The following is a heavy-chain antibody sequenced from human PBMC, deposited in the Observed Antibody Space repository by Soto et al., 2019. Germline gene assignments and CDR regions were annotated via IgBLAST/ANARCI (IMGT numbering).Heavy chain of an antibody. V-gene: IGHV1-69*02. CDR2: IIPILGIA. J-gene: IGHJ3*02. D-gene: IGHD6-13*01. CDR1: GGTFSSYT. Sequence: ASVKVSCKASGGTFSSYTISWVRQAPGQGLEWMGRIIPILGIANYAQKFQGRVTITADKSTSTAYMELSSLRSEDTAVYYCARVRSSEDAFDIWGQGTMVTVSS. CDR3: ARVRSSEDAFDI.